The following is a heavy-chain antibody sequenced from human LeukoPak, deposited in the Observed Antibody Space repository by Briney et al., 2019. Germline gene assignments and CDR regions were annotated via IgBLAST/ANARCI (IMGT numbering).Heavy chain of an antibody. CDR2: IKQDGSEK. J-gene: IGHJ4*02. V-gene: IGHV3-7*01. CDR3: AREVGYYDSSGYYFFDY. Sequence: GGSLRLSCAASGFTFSSYWMSWVRQAPGKGLEWVANIKQDGSEKYYVDSVKGRFTISRDNAKNSPYLQMNSLRAEDTAVYYCAREVGYYDSSGYYFFDYWGQGTLVTVSS. CDR1: GFTFSSYW. D-gene: IGHD3-22*01.